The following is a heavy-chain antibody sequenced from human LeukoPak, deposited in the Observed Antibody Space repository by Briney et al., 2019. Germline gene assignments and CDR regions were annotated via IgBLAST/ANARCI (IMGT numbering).Heavy chain of an antibody. CDR1: GLTVSSND. V-gene: IGHV3-53*01. Sequence: GGSLRLSCAASGLTVSSNDMGWVRQAPGKGLEWVSFIYSGDTTYYVDSVKGRFTISRDNSKNKLYLQMNSLRAEDTAMYYCTKSGPPDPYWGQGTMVTVSS. CDR3: TKSGPPDPY. CDR2: IYSGDTT. J-gene: IGHJ3*01. D-gene: IGHD1-14*01.